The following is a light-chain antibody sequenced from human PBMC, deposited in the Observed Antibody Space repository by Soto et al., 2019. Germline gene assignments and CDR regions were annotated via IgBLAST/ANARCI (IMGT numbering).Light chain of an antibody. J-gene: IGLJ2*01. V-gene: IGLV2-14*01. CDR2: DVS. CDR3: SSYTSSSPG. CDR1: SSDVGGYNY. Sequence: QSALTQPASVSGSPGQSITISCTGTSSDVGGYNYVSWYQQHPGKAPKLMIYDVSNRPSGVSNRFSGSKSGNTASLTISGLQAEVEADYYCSSYTSSSPGFGGGTKLTVL.